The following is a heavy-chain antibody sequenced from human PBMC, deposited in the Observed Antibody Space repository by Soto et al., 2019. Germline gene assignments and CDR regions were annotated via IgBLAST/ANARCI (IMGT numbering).Heavy chain of an antibody. V-gene: IGHV4-34*01. J-gene: IGHJ3*02. CDR2: INHSGST. CDR1: GGSFSGYY. CDR3: ARGEDIVMVVAATRSGAFDI. Sequence: PSEALSLTCAVYGGSFSGYYWSWIRQPPGKGLEWIGEINHSGSTNYNPSLKSRVTISVDTSKNQFSLKLSSVTAADTAVYYCARGEDIVMVVAATRSGAFDIWGQGTMVTVS. D-gene: IGHD2-15*01.